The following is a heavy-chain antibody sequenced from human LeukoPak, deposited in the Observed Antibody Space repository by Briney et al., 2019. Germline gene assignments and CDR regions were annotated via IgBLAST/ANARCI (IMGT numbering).Heavy chain of an antibody. CDR2: INTDGSYT. CDR3: ATDLTGPEDY. CDR1: GFTFSSYW. J-gene: IGHJ4*02. Sequence: PGGSLTLSCAASGFTFSSYWMHWVRQAPGKGLVWVSRINTDGSYTTYADSVKGRFTISRDNAKNTLYLQMNSLRADDTAVYYCATDLTGPEDYWGQGTLGAVSS. V-gene: IGHV3-74*03.